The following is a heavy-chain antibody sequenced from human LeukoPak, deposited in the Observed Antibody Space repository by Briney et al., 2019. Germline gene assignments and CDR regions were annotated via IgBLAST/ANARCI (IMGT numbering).Heavy chain of an antibody. V-gene: IGHV4-34*01. J-gene: IGHJ3*02. CDR1: GGSFSGYY. D-gene: IGHD3-3*01. CDR3: ARGSHRVTIFGVVTRKLDAFDI. Sequence: SETLSLTCAGYGGSFSGYYWSWIRQPPGKGLEWIGEINHSGSTNYNPSLKSRVTISVDTSKNQFSLKLSSVTAADTAVYYCARGSHRVTIFGVVTRKLDAFDIWGQGTMVTVSS. CDR2: INHSGST.